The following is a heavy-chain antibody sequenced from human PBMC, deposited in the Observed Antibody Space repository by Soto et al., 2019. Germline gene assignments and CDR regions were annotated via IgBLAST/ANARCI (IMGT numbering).Heavy chain of an antibody. CDR1: GGSISSSSYY. V-gene: IGHV4-39*01. D-gene: IGHD4-17*01. Sequence: QLQLQESDPGLVKPSETLSLTCTVSGGSISSSSYYWGWIRQPPGKGLEWIGSIYYSGSTYYNPSLKSRVTISVDTSKNQFSLKLSSVTAADTAVYYCARTTVTTSRGAFDIWGQGTMVTVSS. CDR3: ARTTVTTSRGAFDI. CDR2: IYYSGST. J-gene: IGHJ3*02.